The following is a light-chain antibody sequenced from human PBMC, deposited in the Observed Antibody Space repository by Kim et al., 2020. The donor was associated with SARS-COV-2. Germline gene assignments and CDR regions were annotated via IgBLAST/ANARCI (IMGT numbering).Light chain of an antibody. CDR3: QQYASLQLT. CDR1: QSISSAY. CDR2: GAS. Sequence: LSPGEGATLSCRASQSISSAYLAWYQHKSGQAPRLLIHGASSRASGVPDRFRGSGSGTDFTLTITRLEPEDFAVYYCQQYASLQLTFGVGTKVEI. V-gene: IGKV3-20*01. J-gene: IGKJ4*01.